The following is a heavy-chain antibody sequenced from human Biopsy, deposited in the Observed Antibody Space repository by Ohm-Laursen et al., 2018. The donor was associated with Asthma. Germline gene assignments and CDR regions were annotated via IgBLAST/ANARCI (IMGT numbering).Heavy chain of an antibody. Sequence: SLRLSCAASGFSFSEFVMHWVRQAPGKGLEWISYINGKSNSIEYADSVKGRFTISRDNAKNSLYLQMNSLRAEDTAVYYCAKARTHHFYDSSGYYQHDWGQGTLVTVSS. J-gene: IGHJ4*02. CDR3: AKARTHHFYDSSGYYQHD. D-gene: IGHD3-22*01. CDR1: GFSFSEFV. V-gene: IGHV3-48*03. CDR2: INGKSNSI.